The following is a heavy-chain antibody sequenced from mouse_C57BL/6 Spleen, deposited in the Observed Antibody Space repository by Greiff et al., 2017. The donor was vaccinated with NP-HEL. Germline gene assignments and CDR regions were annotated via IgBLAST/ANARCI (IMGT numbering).Heavy chain of an antibody. Sequence: QVQLQQSGPGLVQPSQSLSITCTVSGFSLTSYGVHWVRQSPGKGLAWLGVIWSGGSTDYNAAFISRLSISKDNSKSQVFFKMNSLQADDKAIYYCARPITTVVALYAMDYWGQGTSVTVSS. J-gene: IGHJ4*01. D-gene: IGHD1-1*01. V-gene: IGHV2-2*01. CDR2: IWSGGST. CDR3: ARPITTVVALYAMDY. CDR1: GFSLTSYG.